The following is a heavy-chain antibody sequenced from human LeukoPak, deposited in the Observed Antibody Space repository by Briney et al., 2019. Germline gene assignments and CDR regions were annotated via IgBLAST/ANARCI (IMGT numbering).Heavy chain of an antibody. CDR1: GYTFTGYY. Sequence: SVKVSCKASGYTFTGYYMHWVRQAPGQGLEWMGWINPNSGGTNYAQKFQGRVTMTRDTSISTAYMELSRLRSDDTAVYYCARDLSWVGYGSGRPQYYFDYWGQGTLVTVSS. CDR2: INPNSGGT. D-gene: IGHD3-10*01. J-gene: IGHJ4*02. V-gene: IGHV1-2*02. CDR3: ARDLSWVGYGSGRPQYYFDY.